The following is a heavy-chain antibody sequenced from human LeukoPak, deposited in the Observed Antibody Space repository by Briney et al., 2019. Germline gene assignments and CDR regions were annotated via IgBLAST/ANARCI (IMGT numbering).Heavy chain of an antibody. CDR3: ARGDVVVIPAARYYYYYIDV. V-gene: IGHV4-34*01. J-gene: IGHJ6*03. CDR2: INHSGST. Sequence: SETLSLTCAVYGGSFSDYYWTWICQPPGKGLEWIGEINHSGSTNYNLSLKSRVTISVDTSKNQFSLKLTSVTAADTAVYYCARGDVVVIPAARYYYYYIDVWGKGTTVTVSS. CDR1: GGSFSDYY. D-gene: IGHD2-2*01.